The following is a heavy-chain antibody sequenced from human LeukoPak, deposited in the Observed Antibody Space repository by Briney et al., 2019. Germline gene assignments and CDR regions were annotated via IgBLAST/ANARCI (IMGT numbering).Heavy chain of an antibody. V-gene: IGHV3-11*01. CDR2: IRSTADIV. D-gene: IGHD6-19*01. CDR3: AREKVAGAFDH. J-gene: IGHJ4*02. CDR1: GLTLPEYY. Sequence: TGGSLRLSCAASGLTLPEYYLSGIRQAPGKALEGLADIRSTADIVAYGDSVRGRFTISRDYAEDSLYLQMNSLRVEDAAVYYCAREKVAGAFDHWSQGTLVTVSS.